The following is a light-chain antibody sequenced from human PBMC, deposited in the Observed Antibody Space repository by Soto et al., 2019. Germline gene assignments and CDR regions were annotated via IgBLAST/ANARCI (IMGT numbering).Light chain of an antibody. V-gene: IGLV2-14*01. Sequence: QSALTQPASVSGSPGQSITISCTGTSSDIGAYNYVSWFQQHPAKAPKLMIYEVSNRPSGVSNRFSGSKSGNTASLTISGLQAEDEADYYCSSYTRSRTLIFGGGTQLTVL. CDR3: SSYTRSRTLI. J-gene: IGLJ2*01. CDR1: SSDIGAYNY. CDR2: EVS.